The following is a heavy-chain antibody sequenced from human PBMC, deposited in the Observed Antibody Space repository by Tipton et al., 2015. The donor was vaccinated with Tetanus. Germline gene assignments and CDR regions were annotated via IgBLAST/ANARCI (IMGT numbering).Heavy chain of an antibody. D-gene: IGHD3-10*01. CDR3: ARDPYYNGGGYFDY. J-gene: IGHJ4*02. CDR2: IDYSGST. Sequence: TLSLTCTVSGDSVRSGSYYWSWIRQPPGKELEWIGYIDYSGSTNYNPSLKSRLIISADTSKNQLSLKLRSVTAADTAVYFCARDPYYNGGGYFDYWGQGTLITVSS. V-gene: IGHV4-61*01. CDR1: GDSVRSGSYY.